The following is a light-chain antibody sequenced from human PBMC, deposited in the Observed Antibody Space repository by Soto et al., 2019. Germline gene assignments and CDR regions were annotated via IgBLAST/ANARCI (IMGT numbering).Light chain of an antibody. CDR2: GAS. CDR1: QSVSSTY. CDR3: QQCGSSPWT. J-gene: IGKJ1*01. Sequence: EIVVTQSPGTLSLSPGEIATLSCRASQSVSSTYLAWYQQKPGQAPRLLIYGASSRATGIPDRFSGGGSGTDFTLTISRVEPEDFAVYYCQQCGSSPWTFGQGTKVEIK. V-gene: IGKV3-20*01.